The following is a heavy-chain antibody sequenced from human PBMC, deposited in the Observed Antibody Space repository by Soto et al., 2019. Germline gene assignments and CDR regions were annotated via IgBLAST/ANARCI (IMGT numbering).Heavy chain of an antibody. J-gene: IGHJ6*03. D-gene: IGHD4-17*01. V-gene: IGHV4-39*01. CDR2: IYYSGST. CDR3: ARLKAPYGDYRGYYYYYMDV. CDR1: GGSISSSSYY. Sequence: QLQLQESGPGLVKPSEALSLTCTVSGGSISSSSYYWGWIRQPPGKGLEWIGSIYYSGSTYYNPSLKSRVTISVDTSKNQFALKLSSVTAADTAVYYCARLKAPYGDYRGYYYYYMDVWGKGTTVTVSS.